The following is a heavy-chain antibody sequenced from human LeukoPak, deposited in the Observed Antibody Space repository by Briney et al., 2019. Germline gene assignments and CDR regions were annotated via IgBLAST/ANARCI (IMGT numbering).Heavy chain of an antibody. J-gene: IGHJ4*02. CDR2: ISSSGHTI. Sequence: GGSLRLSCAASGFTFSDYYMNWIRQAPGKGLEGVSYISSSGHTIYYADSVKGRFTISRDNAKNSLYLQMNSLRAEDTAVYYCARDSEGYRGQGTLVTVSS. V-gene: IGHV3-11*04. CDR3: ARDSEGY. CDR1: GFTFSDYY.